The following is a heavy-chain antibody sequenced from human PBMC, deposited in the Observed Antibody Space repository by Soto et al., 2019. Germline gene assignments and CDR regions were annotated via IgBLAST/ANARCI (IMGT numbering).Heavy chain of an antibody. D-gene: IGHD3-10*01. Sequence: GGSLRLSCAASGFTFSSYGMHWVRQASGKGLEWVAVISYDGSNKYYADSVKGRFTISRDNSKNTLYLQMNSLRAEDTAVYYCATGPITMVRGVIVGLDYWGPGTLVTVSS. CDR2: ISYDGSNK. CDR1: GFTFSSYG. V-gene: IGHV3-30*03. J-gene: IGHJ4*02. CDR3: ATGPITMVRGVIVGLDY.